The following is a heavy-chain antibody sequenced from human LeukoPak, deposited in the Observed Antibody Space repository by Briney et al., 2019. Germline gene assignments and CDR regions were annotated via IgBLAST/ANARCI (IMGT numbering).Heavy chain of an antibody. CDR2: TYYSGST. CDR1: GGSISSYY. Sequence: PSETLSLTCTVSGGSISSYYWSWIRQPPGKGLEWIGYTYYSGSTNYNPSLKSRVTISVDTSKNQFSLKLSSVTAADTAVYYCARGRLWGAGHDYWGQGTQVTVSS. D-gene: IGHD3-16*01. CDR3: ARGRLWGAGHDY. J-gene: IGHJ4*02. V-gene: IGHV4-59*12.